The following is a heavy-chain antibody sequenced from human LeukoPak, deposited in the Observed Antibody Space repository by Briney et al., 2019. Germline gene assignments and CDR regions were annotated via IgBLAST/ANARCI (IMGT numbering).Heavy chain of an antibody. Sequence: PSETLSLTCTVSGGSISSYYWSWIRQPPGKGLEWIGYIYYSGSTNYNPSLKSRVTISVDTSKNQFSLKLSSVTAADTAVYYCARVPRGSYPYYYYYGMDVWGQGTTVTVSS. D-gene: IGHD3-10*01. CDR1: GGSISSYY. CDR2: IYYSGST. J-gene: IGHJ6*02. V-gene: IGHV4-59*01. CDR3: ARVPRGSYPYYYYYGMDV.